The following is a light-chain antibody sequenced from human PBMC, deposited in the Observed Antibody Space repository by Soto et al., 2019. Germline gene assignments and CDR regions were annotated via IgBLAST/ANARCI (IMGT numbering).Light chain of an antibody. CDR2: DVT. CDR3: SSYTTSNTRQIV. CDR1: SSDVGGYNN. V-gene: IGLV2-14*03. J-gene: IGLJ1*01. Sequence: QSVLTQPASVSGSPGQSITISCTGTSSDVGGYNNVSWYQHHPGKAPKLIIYDVTNRPSGVSNPFSGSKSGNTASLTISGLQPKDEADYYCSSYTTSNTRQIVFGTGTQLTVL.